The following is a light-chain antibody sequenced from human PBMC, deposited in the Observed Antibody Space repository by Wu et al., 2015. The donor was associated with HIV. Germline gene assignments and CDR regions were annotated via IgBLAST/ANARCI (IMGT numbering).Light chain of an antibody. CDR3: QQYGSSPPYS. CDR1: QSVSSSY. Sequence: EIVLTQSPGTLYLSPGERATLSCRASQSVSSSYLAWYQQKPGQAPRLLIYAASTRATGIPDRFSGSGSGTDFILSISRLEPEDFAVYYCQQYGSSPPYSFGQGTKLEIK. CDR2: AAS. V-gene: IGKV3-20*01. J-gene: IGKJ2*03.